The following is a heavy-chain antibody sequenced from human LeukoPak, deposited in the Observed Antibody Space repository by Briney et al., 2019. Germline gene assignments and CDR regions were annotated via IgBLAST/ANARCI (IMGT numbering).Heavy chain of an antibody. CDR2: INPNSGGT. CDR1: GYTFTGHY. CDR3: ARWRWLQGYFDL. Sequence: ASVKVSCKASGYTFTGHYMHWVRQAPGQGLEWMGWINPNSGGTNYAQKFQGRVTMTRDTSISTAYMELSRLRSDDTAVYYCARWRWLQGYFDLWGRGTLVTVSS. D-gene: IGHD5-24*01. J-gene: IGHJ2*01. V-gene: IGHV1-2*02.